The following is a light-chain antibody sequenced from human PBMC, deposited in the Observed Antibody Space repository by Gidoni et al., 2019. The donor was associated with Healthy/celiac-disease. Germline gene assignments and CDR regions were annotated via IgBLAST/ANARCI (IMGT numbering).Light chain of an antibody. CDR1: QSVSSN. CDR3: QQYNNWPRT. V-gene: IGKV3-15*01. Sequence: EIVLMHSPATLSVSPGERATLSCRASQSVSSNLAWYQQKPGQAPRLLIYGASTRATGIPARFSGSGSGTEFTLTISSLQSEDFAVYYCQQYNNWPRTFGQGTKVEIK. J-gene: IGKJ1*01. CDR2: GAS.